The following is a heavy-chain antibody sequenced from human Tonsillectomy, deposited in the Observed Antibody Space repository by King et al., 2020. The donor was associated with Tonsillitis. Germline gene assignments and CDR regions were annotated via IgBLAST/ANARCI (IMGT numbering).Heavy chain of an antibody. J-gene: IGHJ5*02. V-gene: IGHV4-59*01. Sequence: VQLQESGPGLVKPSETLSLTCTVSGGSISSYYWSWIRQPPGKGLEWIGYIYYSGSTNYNPSLKSRVTISVDTSKNQFSLKLSSVTAADTAVYYCARGSFSSSGNRFDPWGQGTLVTVSS. CDR1: GGSISSYY. D-gene: IGHD6-13*01. CDR2: IYYSGST. CDR3: ARGSFSSSGNRFDP.